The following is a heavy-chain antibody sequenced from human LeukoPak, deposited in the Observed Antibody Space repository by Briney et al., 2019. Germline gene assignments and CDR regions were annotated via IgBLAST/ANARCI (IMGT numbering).Heavy chain of an antibody. J-gene: IGHJ4*02. CDR1: GGSISSSSYY. D-gene: IGHD6-19*01. V-gene: IGHV4-39*07. Sequence: SETLSLTCTVSGGSISSSSYYWGWLRQPPGKGLEAIGSIYYSGSTYYNPSLKSRVTISVDTSKNQFSLKLNSVTAADTAVYYCARTLSSGWWYFDYWGQGTLVTVSS. CDR3: ARTLSSGWWYFDY. CDR2: IYYSGST.